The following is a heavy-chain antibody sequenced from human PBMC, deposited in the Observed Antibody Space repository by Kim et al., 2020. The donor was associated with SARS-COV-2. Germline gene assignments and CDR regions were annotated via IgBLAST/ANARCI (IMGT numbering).Heavy chain of an antibody. Sequence: YNPSLKSRVTISVDTSKNQFSLKLSAVTAADTAVYYCASPGYNYINYFDYWGQGTLVTVSS. J-gene: IGHJ4*02. V-gene: IGHV4-39*01. CDR3: ASPGYNYINYFDY. D-gene: IGHD5-12*01.